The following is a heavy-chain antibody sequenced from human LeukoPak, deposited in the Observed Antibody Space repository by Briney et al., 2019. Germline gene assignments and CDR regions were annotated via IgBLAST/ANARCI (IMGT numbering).Heavy chain of an antibody. CDR2: IRYDGSNK. D-gene: IGHD6-19*01. CDR3: AKDQEKQWLVSGGYFDY. J-gene: IGHJ4*02. Sequence: PGGALRLSCAASGFTFSSYGMHWVRQAPGKGLEWVAFIRYDGSNKYYADSAKGRFTISRDNSKNTLYLQMNSLRAEDTAVYYCAKDQEKQWLVSGGYFDYWGQGTLVTVSS. CDR1: GFTFSSYG. V-gene: IGHV3-30*02.